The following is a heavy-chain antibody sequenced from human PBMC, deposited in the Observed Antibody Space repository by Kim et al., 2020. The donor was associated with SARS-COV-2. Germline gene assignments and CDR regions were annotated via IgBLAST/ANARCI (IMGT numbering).Heavy chain of an antibody. J-gene: IGHJ4*02. CDR2: IYYSGST. CDR3: ARASEFGGSFDY. CDR1: GGSISSYY. D-gene: IGHD3-16*01. Sequence: SETLSLTCTVSGGSISSYYWSWIRQPPGKGLEWIGYIYYSGSTNYNPSLKSRVTISVDTSKNQFSLKLSSVTAADTAVYYCARASEFGGSFDYWGQGTLVTVSS. V-gene: IGHV4-59*13.